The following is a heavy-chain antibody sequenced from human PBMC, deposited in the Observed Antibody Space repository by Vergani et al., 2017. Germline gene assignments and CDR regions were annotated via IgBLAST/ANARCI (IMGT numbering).Heavy chain of an antibody. V-gene: IGHV1-69*06. J-gene: IGHJ5*02. CDR2: IIPIFGTA. Sequence: QVQLVQSGAEVKKPGSSVKVSCKASGGTFSSYAISWVRQAPGQGLEWMGGIIPIFGTANYAQKFQGSVTITADKSTSTAYMALSSLRSEDTAVYYCAGGRFLEWAAWFDPWGQGTLVTVSS. D-gene: IGHD3-3*01. CDR1: GGTFSSYA. CDR3: AGGRFLEWAAWFDP.